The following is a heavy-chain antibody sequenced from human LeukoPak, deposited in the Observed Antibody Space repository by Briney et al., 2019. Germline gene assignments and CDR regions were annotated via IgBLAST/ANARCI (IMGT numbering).Heavy chain of an antibody. D-gene: IGHD1-26*01. CDR1: GYTFVNYG. Sequence: GASVKVSCKASGYTFVNYGISWVRQAPGQGLEWVGWISAHNGNTYYVQKLQGRVTMTTATSTSTAYMELRSLKSDDTAVYYCARWVVGGTIDYWGQGTLVTASS. CDR2: ISAHNGNT. J-gene: IGHJ4*02. CDR3: ARWVVGGTIDY. V-gene: IGHV1-18*01.